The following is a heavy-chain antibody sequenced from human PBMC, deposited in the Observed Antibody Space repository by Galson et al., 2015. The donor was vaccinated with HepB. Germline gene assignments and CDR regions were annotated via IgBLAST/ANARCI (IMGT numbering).Heavy chain of an antibody. CDR3: ARDRALPGAFDI. V-gene: IGHV1-46*01. Sequence: SVKVSCKASGYTFTSYYMHWVRQAPGQGLEWMGIINPSGGSTSYTQKFQGRVTMTRDTSTSTVYMELSSLRSEDTAVYYCARDRALPGAFDIWGQGTMVTVSS. CDR1: GYTFTSYY. J-gene: IGHJ3*02. D-gene: IGHD2-2*01. CDR2: INPSGGST.